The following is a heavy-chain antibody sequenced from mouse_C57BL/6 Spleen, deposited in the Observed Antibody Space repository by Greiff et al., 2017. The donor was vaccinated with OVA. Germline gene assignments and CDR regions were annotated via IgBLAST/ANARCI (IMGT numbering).Heavy chain of an antibody. J-gene: IGHJ2*01. Sequence: EVQVVESGGDLVKPGGSLKLSCAASGFTFSSYGMSWVRQTPDKRLEWVATISSGGSYTYYPDSVQGRFTLSTDNAKNTLYLQLSSLKSEDTAMYDGARQGGNYRYYFDDWGQGTTLTVSS. V-gene: IGHV5-6*01. CDR1: GFTFSSYG. D-gene: IGHD2-1*01. CDR3: ARQGGNYRYYFDD. CDR2: ISSGGSYT.